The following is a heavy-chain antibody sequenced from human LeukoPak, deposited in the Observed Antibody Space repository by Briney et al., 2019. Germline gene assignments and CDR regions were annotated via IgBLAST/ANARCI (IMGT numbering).Heavy chain of an antibody. J-gene: IGHJ4*02. CDR1: GGSISGTNYY. Sequence: SETLSLTCSVSGGSISGTNYYWAWIRQPPEKGLEWIGTIYYSGSTYYNVSLKSRLTISVDTSKNQFSLNLRSATAADTAVYYCARPRSPGDFDYWGQGTLVTVSS. CDR3: ARPRSPGDFDY. D-gene: IGHD1-26*01. CDR2: IYYSGST. V-gene: IGHV4-39*07.